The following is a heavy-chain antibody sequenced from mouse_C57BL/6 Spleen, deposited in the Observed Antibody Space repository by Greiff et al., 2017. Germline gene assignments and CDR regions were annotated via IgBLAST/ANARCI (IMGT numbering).Heavy chain of an antibody. D-gene: IGHD3-2*02. V-gene: IGHV1-18*01. CDR3: ARKRAQAYAMDY. CDR1: GYTFTDYN. J-gene: IGHJ4*01. CDR2: INPNNGGT. Sequence: SGPELVKPGASVKIPCKASGYTFTDYNMDWVKQSHGKSLEWIGDINPNNGGTIYNQKFKGKATLTVDKSSSTAYMELRSLTSEDTAVYYCARKRAQAYAMDYWGQGTSVTVSS.